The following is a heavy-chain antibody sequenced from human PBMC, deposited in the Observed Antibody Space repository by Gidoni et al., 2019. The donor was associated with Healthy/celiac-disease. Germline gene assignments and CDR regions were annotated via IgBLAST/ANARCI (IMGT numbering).Heavy chain of an antibody. CDR1: GFTFSSYS. CDR3: ARDLRIAAP. J-gene: IGHJ4*02. Sequence: EVQLVESGGGLVQPGGSLRLSCAASGFTFSSYSMNWVRQAPGKGLEWVSYISSSSSTIYYADSVKGRFTISRDNAKNSLYLQMNSLRAEDTAVYYCARDLRIAAPWGQGTLVTVSS. V-gene: IGHV3-48*04. CDR2: ISSSSSTI. D-gene: IGHD6-13*01.